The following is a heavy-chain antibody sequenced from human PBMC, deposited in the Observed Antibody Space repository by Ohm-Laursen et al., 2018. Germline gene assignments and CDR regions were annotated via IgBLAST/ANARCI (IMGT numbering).Heavy chain of an antibody. CDR1: GFNFGAHN. J-gene: IGHJ3*01. Sequence: SLRLSCAASGFNFGAHNMDWVRQAPGKGLEWVSLLWYDGSNKLYAESVKGRFTISRDTSKKTLYLQMSALSAEDTAVYYCPRDRTVYGVGNGLDALDVWGQGTMVTVSS. D-gene: IGHD3-3*01. V-gene: IGHV3-33*01. CDR2: LWYDGSNK. CDR3: PRDRTVYGVGNGLDALDV.